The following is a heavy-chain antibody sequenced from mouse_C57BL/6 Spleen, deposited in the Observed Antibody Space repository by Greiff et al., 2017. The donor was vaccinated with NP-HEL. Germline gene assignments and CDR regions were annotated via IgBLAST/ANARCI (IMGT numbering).Heavy chain of an antibody. J-gene: IGHJ4*01. CDR1: GYAFSSSW. CDR3: RYDGYFEGAMDY. Sequence: VQLQQSGPELVKPGASVKISCKASGYAFSSSWMNWVKQRPGKGLEWIGRIYPGDGDTNYNGKFKGKATLTADKSSSTAYMQLSSLTSEDSAVYFCRYDGYFEGAMDYWGQGTSVTVSS. D-gene: IGHD2-3*01. CDR2: IYPGDGDT. V-gene: IGHV1-82*01.